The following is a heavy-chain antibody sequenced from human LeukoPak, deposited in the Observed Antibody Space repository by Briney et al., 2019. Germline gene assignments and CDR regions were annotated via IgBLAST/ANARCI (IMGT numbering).Heavy chain of an antibody. Sequence: GGSLRLSCSASGFTFSSYAMHWVRQAPGKGLEWVALISSDGNNKYYADSVKGRFAISRDNSKNTLYLQMNSLRAEDTAVYYCARIGYSISWSGDYWGQGSLVTVPS. CDR1: GFTFSSYA. D-gene: IGHD6-13*01. CDR2: ISSDGNNK. V-gene: IGHV3-30*09. CDR3: ARIGYSISWSGDY. J-gene: IGHJ4*02.